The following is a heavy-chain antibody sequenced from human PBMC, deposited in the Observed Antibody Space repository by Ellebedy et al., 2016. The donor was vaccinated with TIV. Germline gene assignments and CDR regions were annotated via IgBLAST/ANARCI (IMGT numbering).Heavy chain of an antibody. CDR1: GFTFSDYG. V-gene: IGHV3-30*02. CDR3: ARSYGARTSGP. Sequence: GESLKISCAASGFTFSDYGMHWVRQAPGKGLEWVAFLLYDGTSQFYADSVKGRFTISRDNARTSLYLQMNSLRVDDTAMYYCARSYGARTSGPWGQGTLVTVSS. D-gene: IGHD3-16*01. CDR2: LLYDGTSQ. J-gene: IGHJ5*02.